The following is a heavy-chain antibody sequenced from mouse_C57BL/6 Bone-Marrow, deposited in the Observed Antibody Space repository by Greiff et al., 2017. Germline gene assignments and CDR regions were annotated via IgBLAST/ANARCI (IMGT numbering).Heavy chain of an antibody. CDR3: ARDPIYYYGSSHWYFDV. Sequence: EVKLMESEGGLVQPGSSMKLSCTASGFTFSDYYMAWVRQVPEKGLEWVANINYDGSSTYYLDSLKSRFIISRDNAKNILYLQMSSLKSEDTATYYCARDPIYYYGSSHWYFDVWGTGTTVTVSS. J-gene: IGHJ1*03. D-gene: IGHD1-1*01. CDR1: GFTFSDYY. CDR2: INYDGSST. V-gene: IGHV5-16*01.